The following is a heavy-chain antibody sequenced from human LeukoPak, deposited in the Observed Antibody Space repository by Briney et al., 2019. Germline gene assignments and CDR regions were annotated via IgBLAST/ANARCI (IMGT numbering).Heavy chain of an antibody. D-gene: IGHD3-3*01. V-gene: IGHV4-59*01. CDR2: IYYSGST. CDR3: ARGGDFWSGYMFDY. J-gene: IGHJ4*02. CDR1: GGSLSSYS. Sequence: SETLSLTCTVSGGSLSSYSWSWIRQPPGKGLEWIGYIYYSGSTNYNPSLKSRVTISVDTSKNQFSLKLSSVTAADTAVYYCARGGDFWSGYMFDYWGQGTLVTVSS.